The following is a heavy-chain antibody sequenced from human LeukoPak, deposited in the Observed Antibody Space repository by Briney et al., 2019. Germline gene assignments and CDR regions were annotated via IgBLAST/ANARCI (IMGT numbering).Heavy chain of an antibody. J-gene: IGHJ4*02. D-gene: IGHD6-13*01. Sequence: SVKVSCKASGYTFTSHYIHWVRQAPGQGLEWMGIFNPSGGSTSYAQRFQGRLTMTRDSSTSTDYMELNSLRSEDTAVYYCARGGYISSWYYFDFWGQGTLVTVSS. V-gene: IGHV1-46*01. CDR2: FNPSGGST. CDR3: ARGGYISSWYYFDF. CDR1: GYTFTSHY.